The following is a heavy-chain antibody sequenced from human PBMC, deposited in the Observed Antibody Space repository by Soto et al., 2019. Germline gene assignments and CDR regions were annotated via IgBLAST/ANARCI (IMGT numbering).Heavy chain of an antibody. CDR2: IYYSGST. J-gene: IGHJ4*02. CDR1: GGSISSYC. V-gene: IGHV4-59*01. CDR3: ARVFTSLAVAIAY. Sequence: SETLSLTCTVAGGSISSYCWSWIRQPPGKGLEWIGYIYYSGSTNYNPSLKSRVTISVDTSKNQFSLKLSSVTAADTAVYYCARVFTSLAVAIAYWGQGTLVPVSS. D-gene: IGHD6-19*01.